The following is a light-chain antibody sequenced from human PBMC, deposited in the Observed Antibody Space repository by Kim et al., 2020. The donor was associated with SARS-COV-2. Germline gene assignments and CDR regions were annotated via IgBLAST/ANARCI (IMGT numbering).Light chain of an antibody. CDR1: QTISNY. CDR3: QQTYTTPLT. CDR2: AAS. J-gene: IGKJ4*01. V-gene: IGKV1-39*01. Sequence: DIQMTQSPSSLSASVRDRVTITCRASQTISNYLNWYQQKPGKPPKLLIYAASSLQSGVPSRFTGSGSGTDFTLTINSLQPEDFATYYCQQTYTTPLTFGGGTKVDIK.